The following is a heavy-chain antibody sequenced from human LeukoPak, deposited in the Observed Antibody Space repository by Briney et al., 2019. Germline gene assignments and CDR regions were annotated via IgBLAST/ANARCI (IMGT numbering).Heavy chain of an antibody. V-gene: IGHV1-3*01. D-gene: IGHD6-19*01. J-gene: IGHJ4*02. CDR3: AREGSGWDYDY. Sequence: RASVKVSCKASGYTFTSYAMHWVRQAPGQRLEWMGWINAGNGNTKYSQKFQGRVTITRDTSASTAYMELSSLRSEDTAVYYCAREGSGWDYDYWGQGTLVTVSP. CDR2: INAGNGNT. CDR1: GYTFTSYA.